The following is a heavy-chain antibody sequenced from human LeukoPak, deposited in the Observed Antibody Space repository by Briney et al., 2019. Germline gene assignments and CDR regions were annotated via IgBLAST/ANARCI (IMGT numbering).Heavy chain of an antibody. J-gene: IGHJ6*02. V-gene: IGHV1-46*01. Sequence: ASVKVSCKASGYTFTSYYMHWVRQAPGQGLEWMGIINPSGGSTSYAQKFQGRVTMTRDTSTSTVYMELSSLRSEDTAVYYCARGVRIWFGEFSTLYYYYYGMDVWGQGTTVTVSS. CDR3: ARGVRIWFGEFSTLYYYYYGMDV. CDR1: GYTFTSYY. D-gene: IGHD3-10*01. CDR2: INPSGGST.